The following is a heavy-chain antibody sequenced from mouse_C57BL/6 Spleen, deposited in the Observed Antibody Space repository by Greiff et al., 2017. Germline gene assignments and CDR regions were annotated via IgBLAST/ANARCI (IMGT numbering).Heavy chain of an antibody. D-gene: IGHD1-1*01. CDR3: ARRGDYGSSVDY. J-gene: IGHJ2*01. Sequence: QVQLQQSGAELAKPGASVKLSCKASGYTFTSYWMHWVKQRPGQGLEWIGYINPSSGYTKYNQKFKDKATLTVDKSSSTAYMQLSSLTYEDSAVYYCARRGDYGSSVDYWGQGTTLTVSS. CDR1: GYTFTSYW. V-gene: IGHV1-7*01. CDR2: INPSSGYT.